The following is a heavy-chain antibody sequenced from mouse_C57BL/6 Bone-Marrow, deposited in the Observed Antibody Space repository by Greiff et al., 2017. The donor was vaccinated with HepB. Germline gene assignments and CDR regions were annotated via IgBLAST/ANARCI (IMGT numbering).Heavy chain of an antibody. Sequence: QVQLQQSGAELMKPGASVKLSCKASGYTFTGYWIEWVQQRPGHGLEWIGEILPGSGSTNYNEKFTGKATFTADTSSNTADMQLSSLTTEDSAIYYCARADYYGSSPLDAMDDWGQGTSGTVSS. V-gene: IGHV1-9*01. CDR2: ILPGSGST. D-gene: IGHD1-1*01. J-gene: IGHJ4*01. CDR1: GYTFTGYW. CDR3: ARADYYGSSPLDAMDD.